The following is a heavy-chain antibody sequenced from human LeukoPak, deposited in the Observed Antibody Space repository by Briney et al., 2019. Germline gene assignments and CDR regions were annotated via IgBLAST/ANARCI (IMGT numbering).Heavy chain of an antibody. D-gene: IGHD3-10*01. Sequence: SETLSLTCTVSGGSISSYYWSWIRQPPGKGLEWIGEINHSGSTNYNPSLKSRVTISVDTSKNQFSLKLSSVTAADTAVYYCARLGAYSMVRGVAPYYFDYWGQGTLVTVSS. CDR3: ARLGAYSMVRGVAPYYFDY. CDR2: INHSGST. CDR1: GGSISSYY. J-gene: IGHJ4*02. V-gene: IGHV4-34*01.